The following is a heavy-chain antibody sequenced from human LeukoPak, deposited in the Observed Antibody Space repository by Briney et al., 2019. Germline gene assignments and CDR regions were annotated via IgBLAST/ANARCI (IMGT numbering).Heavy chain of an antibody. V-gene: IGHV4-59*01. CDR2: IYNSGTT. CDR1: GGSISSYY. Sequence: SETLSLPCTVSGGSISSYYWTWVRQPPGKGLEWIGYIYNSGTTNYNPSLESRVAMSVDTSKNRFSLRLRSVTAADTAIYFCARQKRDIVDYWGQGTLVTVSS. J-gene: IGHJ4*02. D-gene: IGHD2-21*01. CDR3: ARQKRDIVDY.